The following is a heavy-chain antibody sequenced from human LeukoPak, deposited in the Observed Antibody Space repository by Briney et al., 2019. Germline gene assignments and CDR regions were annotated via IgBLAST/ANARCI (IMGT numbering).Heavy chain of an antibody. J-gene: IGHJ4*02. D-gene: IGHD3-10*01. V-gene: IGHV5-51*01. CDR2: IYPGDSDT. CDR1: GYSFTSYW. Sequence: GESLKISCKGSGYSFTSYWIGWVRQMPGKGLEWMGIIYPGDSDTRYSPSFQGQVTISADKSISTAYLQWSSLKASDTAMYYCARRTLLLWFGDQHTGAFDIWGQGTLVTVSS. CDR3: ARRTLLLWFGDQHTGAFDI.